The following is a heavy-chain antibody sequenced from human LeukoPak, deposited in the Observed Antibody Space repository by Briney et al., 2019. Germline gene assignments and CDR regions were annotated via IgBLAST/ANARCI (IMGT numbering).Heavy chain of an antibody. CDR1: EYSFSSYW. D-gene: IGHD5-18*01. J-gene: IGHJ3*02. CDR2: IYPGDSDT. Sequence: GESLKISCKGSEYSFSSYWIGWVRQMPGKRLEWMGIIYPGDSDTRYSPSFQGQVTISADKSISTAYLQWSSLKASDTAMYYCAKNVDTAMAPGFDIWGQGTMVTVSS. V-gene: IGHV5-51*01. CDR3: AKNVDTAMAPGFDI.